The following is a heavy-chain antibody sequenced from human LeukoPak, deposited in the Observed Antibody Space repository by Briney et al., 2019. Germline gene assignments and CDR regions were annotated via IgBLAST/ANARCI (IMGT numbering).Heavy chain of an antibody. CDR2: INHSGST. D-gene: IGHD3-10*01. V-gene: IGHV4-34*01. CDR1: GESFSGYY. J-gene: IGHJ5*02. CDR3: ARIRGFNWFDP. Sequence: SETLSLTCAVYGESFSGYYWSWIRQPPGKGLEWIGEINHSGSTNYNPSLKSRVTISVDTSKNQFSLKLSSVTAADTAVYYCARIRGFNWFDPWGQGTLVTVSS.